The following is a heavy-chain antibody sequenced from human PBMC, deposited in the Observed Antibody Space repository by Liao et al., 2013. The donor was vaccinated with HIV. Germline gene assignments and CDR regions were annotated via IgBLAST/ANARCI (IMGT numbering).Heavy chain of an antibody. CDR1: GGSISSGRYY. Sequence: QVQLQESGPGLVKPSQTLSLTCTVSGGSISSGRYYWSWIRQPAGKGLEWIGRIYTNGSTNYNPSLKSRVTISVDTSKNQFSLKLSSVTAADTALYYCARDTVLAAFDIWGPRGQWSPSLQ. V-gene: IGHV4-61*02. CDR2: IYTNGST. CDR3: ARDTVLAAFDI. J-gene: IGHJ3*02. D-gene: IGHD4-17*01.